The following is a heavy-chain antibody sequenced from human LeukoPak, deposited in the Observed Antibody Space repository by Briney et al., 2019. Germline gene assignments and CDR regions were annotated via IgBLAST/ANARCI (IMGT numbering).Heavy chain of an antibody. CDR3: ARDRAPQYYYDSSGYFPIPVY. Sequence: GGSLRLSCAASGFTFSSYSMNWVRQAPGKGLEWVSSISSSSSYIYYADSVKGRFTISRDNAKNSLYLQMNSLRAEDTAVYYCARDRAPQYYYDSSGYFPIPVYWGQGTLVTVSS. D-gene: IGHD3-22*01. J-gene: IGHJ4*02. CDR2: ISSSSSYI. CDR1: GFTFSSYS. V-gene: IGHV3-21*01.